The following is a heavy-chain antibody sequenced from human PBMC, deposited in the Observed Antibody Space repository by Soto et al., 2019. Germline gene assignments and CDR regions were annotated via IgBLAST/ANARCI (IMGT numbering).Heavy chain of an antibody. CDR1: GGTFSRYT. V-gene: IGHV1-69*02. J-gene: IGHJ2*01. D-gene: IGHD5-12*01. CDR2: IIPILGIA. Sequence: ASVKVSCKASGGTFSRYTISWVRQDKGQGLEWMGRIIPILGIANYAQKFQGRVTITADKSTSTAYMELSSLRSEDTAVYYCATKRAGDGYTRGYFDLWGRGTLVTVSS. CDR3: ATKRAGDGYTRGYFDL.